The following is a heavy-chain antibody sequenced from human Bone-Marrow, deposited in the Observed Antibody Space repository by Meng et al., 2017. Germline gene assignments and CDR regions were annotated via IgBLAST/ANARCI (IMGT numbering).Heavy chain of an antibody. CDR3: ARDSPVVGANLYYYYGMDV. CDR1: GGSISSGSYY. J-gene: IGHJ6*02. Sequence: LRLSCTVSGGSISSGSYYWSWIRQPAGKGLEWIGRIYTSGSTNYNPSLKSRVTISVDTSKNQFSLKLSSVTAADTAVHYCARDSPVVGANLYYYYGMDVWGQGTTVTVSS. V-gene: IGHV4-61*02. CDR2: IYTSGST. D-gene: IGHD1-26*01.